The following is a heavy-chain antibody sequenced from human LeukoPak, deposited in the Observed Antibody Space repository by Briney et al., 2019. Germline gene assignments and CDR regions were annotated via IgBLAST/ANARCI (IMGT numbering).Heavy chain of an antibody. CDR3: AKVFGIAVAATWFDY. V-gene: IGHV3-23*01. CDR1: GFTFSSYA. J-gene: IGHJ4*02. CDR2: ISGSGGST. D-gene: IGHD6-19*01. Sequence: GGSLRLSCAASGFTFSSYAMSWVRQAPGKGLEWVSAISGSGGSTYYADSVKGRFTISRDDSKNTLYLQMNSLRAEDTAVYYCAKVFGIAVAATWFDYWGQGTLVTVSS.